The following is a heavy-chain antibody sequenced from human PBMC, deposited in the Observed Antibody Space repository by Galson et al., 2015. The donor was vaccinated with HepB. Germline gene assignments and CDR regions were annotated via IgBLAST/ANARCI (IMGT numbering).Heavy chain of an antibody. CDR1: GGTFSSYA. Sequence: SVKVSCKASGGTFSSYAISWVRQAPGQGLEWMGGIIPIFGTANYAQKFQGRVTITADESTSTAYMELSSLRSEDTAVYYCARAPLEGVMDAFDIWGQGTMVTVSS. V-gene: IGHV1-69*13. D-gene: IGHD2-8*01. CDR3: ARAPLEGVMDAFDI. J-gene: IGHJ3*02. CDR2: IIPIFGTA.